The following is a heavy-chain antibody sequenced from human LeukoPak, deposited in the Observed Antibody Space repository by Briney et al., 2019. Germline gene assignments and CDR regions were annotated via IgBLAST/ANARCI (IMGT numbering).Heavy chain of an antibody. CDR1: GDTFSTNG. J-gene: IGHJ4*02. CDR2: IIPVLGIT. D-gene: IGHD6-13*01. Sequence: SVKVSCKASGDTFSTNGISWVRQAPGQGLEWMGRIIPVLGITNYAQQFQGRVTITADTSTTTVYMELSSLRSEDTAVYYCASSPPRIAAAEGGDWGQGTLVTVSS. V-gene: IGHV1-69*04. CDR3: ASSPPRIAAAEGGD.